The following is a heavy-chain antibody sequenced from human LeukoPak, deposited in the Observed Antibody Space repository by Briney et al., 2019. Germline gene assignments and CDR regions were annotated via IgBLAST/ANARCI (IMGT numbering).Heavy chain of an antibody. CDR3: AQGGHDFNPFYC. CDR1: GFTFTTYA. J-gene: IGHJ4*02. Sequence: GGSLRLSCAASGFTFTTYAMGWVRQAPGEGLEWVSSIKGGGGDPFYADSVRGRFTISRDKSMNTLYLQLNSLRVEDTAVYFCAQGGHDFNPFYCWGQGTLVTVSS. D-gene: IGHD2-21*02. CDR2: IKGGGGDP. V-gene: IGHV3-23*01.